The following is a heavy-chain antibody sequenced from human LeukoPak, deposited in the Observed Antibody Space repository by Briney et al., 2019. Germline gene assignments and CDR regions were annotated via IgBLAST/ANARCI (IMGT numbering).Heavy chain of an antibody. J-gene: IGHJ4*02. CDR1: GFTFSSFS. D-gene: IGHD6-25*01. CDR3: AKGSVGNADFAS. CDR2: NIVSGTT. Sequence: PGGSLRLSCAASGFTFSSFSMTWVRQAPGKGLEWVSSNIVSGTTYYADFVKGRFTISRDSFRGTLSLQVDSLRVEDTAVYFCAKGSVGNADFASWGQGALVTVSS. V-gene: IGHV3-23*01.